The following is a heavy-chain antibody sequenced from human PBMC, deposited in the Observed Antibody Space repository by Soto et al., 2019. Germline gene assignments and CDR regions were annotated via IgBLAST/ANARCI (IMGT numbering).Heavy chain of an antibody. CDR2: IIPIFGTA. CDR1: GGTFSSYA. D-gene: IGHD2-15*01. V-gene: IGHV1-69*13. J-gene: IGHJ6*02. CDR3: ATSIYSTSWFGHYNMDV. Sequence: SVKVSCKASGGTFSSYAISWVRQAPGQGLEWMGGIIPIFGTANYAQKFQGRVTITADESTSTAYMELRNLRSDDTAVYYCATSIYSTSWFGHYNMDVWGQGTTVTVSS.